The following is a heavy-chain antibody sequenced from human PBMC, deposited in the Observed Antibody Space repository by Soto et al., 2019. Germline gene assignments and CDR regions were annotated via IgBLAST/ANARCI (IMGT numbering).Heavy chain of an antibody. CDR2: IGTSIGNT. V-gene: IGHV1-18*01. CDR1: GYTFTDYA. J-gene: IGHJ1*01. Sequence: QVHLMQSGAEVKRPGASVKVACKASGYTFTDYAITWVRQAPGQGREWMAWIGTSIGNTNYAQNFQGRVTMTTDTAANTSYMIPGGLTSDDSAVYYCARGSYCSGGTCTNWCDIWGQVTLVTVSS. CDR3: ARGSYCSGGTCTNWCDI. D-gene: IGHD2-15*01.